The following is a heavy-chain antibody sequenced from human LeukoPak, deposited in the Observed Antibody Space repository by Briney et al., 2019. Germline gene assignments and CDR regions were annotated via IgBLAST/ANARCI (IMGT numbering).Heavy chain of an antibody. CDR1: GYTFTSYG. V-gene: IGHV1-18*01. D-gene: IGHD6-19*01. Sequence: ASVKVSCKASGYTFTSYGISWVRQAPGQGLEWMGWISTYNGDTNYAQKLQGRVTMTTDTSTSTAYMELRSLRSDDTAVYYCAREGSGWYGHYFDYWGQGTLVTVSS. CDR3: AREGSGWYGHYFDY. J-gene: IGHJ4*02. CDR2: ISTYNGDT.